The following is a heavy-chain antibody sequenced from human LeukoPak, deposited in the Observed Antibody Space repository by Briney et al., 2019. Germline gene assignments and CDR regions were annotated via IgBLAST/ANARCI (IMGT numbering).Heavy chain of an antibody. V-gene: IGHV6-1*01. CDR3: AREPSWGLWGFDY. D-gene: IGHD7-27*01. CDR1: GDSVSSNSAA. CDR2: TYYRSKWYN. Sequence: SQTLSLTCAISGDSVSSNSAAWNWIRQSPSRGLEWLGRTYYRSKWYNDYAVTVKSRITINPATSKNQLSLQLNSVTTKDTAMHYCAREPSWGLWGFDYWGHGTLVTVSS. J-gene: IGHJ4*01.